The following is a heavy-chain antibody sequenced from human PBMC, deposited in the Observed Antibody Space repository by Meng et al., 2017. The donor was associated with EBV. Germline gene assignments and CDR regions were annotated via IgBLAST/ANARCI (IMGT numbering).Heavy chain of an antibody. V-gene: IGHV1-2*06. J-gene: IGHJ4*02. CDR1: GYTLPGYY. Sequence: QVQLVQSGAGRKRLGASFKVHGKASGYTLPGYYRHGVRQAPGQAIVCMGRINPNCGGTNYAQKFQGRVNMTRNTSISTTYMELSRLRSDDTAVYYCARVGIAVAGTGDYWGQGTLVTVSS. D-gene: IGHD6-19*01. CDR3: ARVGIAVAGTGDY. CDR2: INPNCGGT.